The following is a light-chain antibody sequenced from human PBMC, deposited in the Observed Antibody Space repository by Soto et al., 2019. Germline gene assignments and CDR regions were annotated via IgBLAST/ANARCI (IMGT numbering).Light chain of an antibody. Sequence: QSALTQPASVSGSPGQSIAISCTGTSSDVGGSNYVSWYQQHPGKAPKLMIYDVSYRPSGVSDRFSGSRSGNTASLTISWLQDEDEADYYCSSSTGSGTYVFGTGTK. V-gene: IGLV2-14*03. CDR1: SSDVGGSNY. J-gene: IGLJ1*01. CDR3: SSSTGSGTYV. CDR2: DVS.